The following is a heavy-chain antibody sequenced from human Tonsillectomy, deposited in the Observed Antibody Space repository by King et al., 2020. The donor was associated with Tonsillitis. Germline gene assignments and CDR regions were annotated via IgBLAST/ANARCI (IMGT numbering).Heavy chain of an antibody. J-gene: IGHJ4*02. CDR1: GYTFTDYA. CDR2: ISPDIGRT. D-gene: IGHD6-19*01. CDR3: ARDTGGWRAFDF. Sequence: QLVQSGADVRKPGASVKVSCKASGYTFTDYAIHWVREAPGQGLQGMGRISPDIGRTDYPLNFEDRVTMTRDMSIRTVYMELTRLRSDDTAVYYCARDTGGWRAFDFWGQGTLVTVSS. V-gene: IGHV1-2*06.